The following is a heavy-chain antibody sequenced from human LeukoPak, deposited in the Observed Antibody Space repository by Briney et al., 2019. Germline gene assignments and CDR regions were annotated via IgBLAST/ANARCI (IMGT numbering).Heavy chain of an antibody. J-gene: IGHJ4*02. D-gene: IGHD3-22*01. CDR1: RYSISSGYY. V-gene: IGHV4-38-2*01. Sequence: SETLSLTCAVSRYSISSGYYWGWIRQPPGEGLEWIGSIHHSGRTYYNPSLKSRVAISVDTSKNQISLKLSSVTAADTAVYYCARGPYYDSSGYYYVPLYFDYWGQGTLVTVSS. CDR3: ARGPYYDSSGYYYVPLYFDY. CDR2: IHHSGRT.